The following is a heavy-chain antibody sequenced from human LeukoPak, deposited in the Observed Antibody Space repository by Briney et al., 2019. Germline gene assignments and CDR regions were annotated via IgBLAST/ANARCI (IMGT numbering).Heavy chain of an antibody. V-gene: IGHV4-59*01. J-gene: IGHJ6*02. D-gene: IGHD6-19*01. CDR3: VRDLGPTLIAVAGTSRGRYYYYYGMDV. Sequence: PSETLSLTCPVSGGSISSYYWSWIRQPPGKGLEWIGYIYYSGSTNYNPSLKSRVTISVDTSKNQFSLKLSSVTAADTAVYYCVRDLGPTLIAVAGTSRGRYYYYYGMDVWGQGTTVTVSS. CDR2: IYYSGST. CDR1: GGSISSYY.